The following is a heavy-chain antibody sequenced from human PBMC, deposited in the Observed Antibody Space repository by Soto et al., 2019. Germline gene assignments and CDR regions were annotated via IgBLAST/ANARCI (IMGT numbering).Heavy chain of an antibody. J-gene: IGHJ4*02. Sequence: AVSGYSISSGYYWGWIRQPPGKGLEWIGSIYHSGSTYYNPSLKSRVTISVDTSKNQFSLKLSSVTAADTAVYYCARDSSTVTTFEDYWGQGTLVTVSS. D-gene: IGHD4-17*01. CDR2: IYHSGST. CDR3: ARDSSTVTTFEDY. V-gene: IGHV4-38-2*02. CDR1: GYSISSGYY.